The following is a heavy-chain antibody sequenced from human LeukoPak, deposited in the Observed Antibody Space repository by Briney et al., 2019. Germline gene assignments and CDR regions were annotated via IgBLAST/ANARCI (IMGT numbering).Heavy chain of an antibody. CDR3: AREDSGYDYSPFYY. V-gene: IGHV4-59*01. D-gene: IGHD5-12*01. J-gene: IGHJ4*02. Sequence: SGTLSLTRTVSGGSISDYYWSWIRQPPGKGLEWIGYIYYTGSTSYNPSLKSRVIMSVDTSQNQFSLKLRSVTAADTAVYYCAREDSGYDYSPFYYWGQGILVTVSS. CDR2: IYYTGST. CDR1: GGSISDYY.